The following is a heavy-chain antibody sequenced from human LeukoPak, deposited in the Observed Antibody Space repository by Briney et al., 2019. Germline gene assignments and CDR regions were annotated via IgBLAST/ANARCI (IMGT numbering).Heavy chain of an antibody. J-gene: IGHJ4*02. V-gene: IGHV4-39*07. Sequence: SETLSLTCTVSGGSISSSSYYWGWIRQPPGKGLEWIGSIYYSGSTNYNPSLKSRVTISVDTSKNQFSLKLSSVTAADTAVYYCAREARGYIDYWGQGTLVTVSS. CDR2: IYYSGST. CDR3: AREARGYIDY. CDR1: GGSISSSSYY. D-gene: IGHD5-18*01.